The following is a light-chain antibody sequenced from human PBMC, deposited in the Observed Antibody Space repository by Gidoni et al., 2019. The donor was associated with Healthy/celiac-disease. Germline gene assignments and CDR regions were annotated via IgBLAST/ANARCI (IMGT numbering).Light chain of an antibody. CDR2: GAS. CDR1: QSVSSSY. J-gene: IGKJ1*01. CDR3: HQYGSSPWT. Sequence: EIVLTQSPCTLSLSPGDRATLSCRASQSVSSSYLAWYQPKHGHAPRLLIYGASSSATGLPDRFSGSGSCTDFTLTISRREPEEFAVYYCHQYGSSPWTFGQGTKVEIK. V-gene: IGKV3-20*01.